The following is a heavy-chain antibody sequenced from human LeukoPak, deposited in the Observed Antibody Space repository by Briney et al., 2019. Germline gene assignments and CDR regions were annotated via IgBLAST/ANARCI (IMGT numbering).Heavy chain of an antibody. D-gene: IGHD1-26*01. J-gene: IGHJ4*02. CDR1: GFTFDDYA. V-gene: IGHV3-9*01. CDR3: AKAVGFSGSREYDFVY. Sequence: GGSLRLSCAASGFTFDDYAMHWVRQAPGKGLEWVSGISWNSGGIGYADSVKGRFTISRDNAKNSLFLQMNSLRAEDTALYYCAKAVGFSGSREYDFVYWGQGTLVTVSS. CDR2: ISWNSGGI.